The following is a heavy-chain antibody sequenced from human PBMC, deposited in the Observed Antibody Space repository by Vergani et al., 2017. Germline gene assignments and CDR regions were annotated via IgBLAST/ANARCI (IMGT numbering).Heavy chain of an antibody. V-gene: IGHV5-51*01. CDR3: ARHTTYTDS. D-gene: IGHD1-1*01. CDR2: IYPADSDT. Sequence: EVELVQSGPEMRKPGESLKLSCKGSEYSFGISWLGWVRQMPGKGLEWMGFIYPADSDTRYSPSFQGQVSISAYKSISTSILQWDSLKASDTALYYCARHTTYTDSWGQGTLVTVSS. CDR1: EYSFGISW. J-gene: IGHJ4*02.